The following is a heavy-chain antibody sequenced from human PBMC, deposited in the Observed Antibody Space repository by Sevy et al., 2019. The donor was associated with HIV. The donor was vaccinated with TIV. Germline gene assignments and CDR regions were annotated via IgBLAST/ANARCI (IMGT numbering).Heavy chain of an antibody. Sequence: GGSLRLSCAASGFXFGNYAMNWVRQAPGKGREWVSAITGGGGSTYYADSVKGRFFISSDKSKNTMYLQMNSLRAEDTAVYYCARPDRSDLAGSFDVWGQGTKVTVSS. CDR2: ITGGGGST. V-gene: IGHV3-23*01. CDR1: GFXFGNYA. D-gene: IGHD1-26*01. CDR3: ARPDRSDLAGSFDV. J-gene: IGHJ6*02.